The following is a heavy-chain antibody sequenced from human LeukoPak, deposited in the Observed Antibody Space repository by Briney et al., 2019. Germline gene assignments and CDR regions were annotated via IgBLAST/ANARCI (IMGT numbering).Heavy chain of an antibody. CDR3: ARDQRSSRKYYMDV. J-gene: IGHJ6*03. D-gene: IGHD1-14*01. V-gene: IGHV4-38-2*02. Sequence: PSETLSLTCTVSGYSISSGYYWGWIRQPPGKGLEWIGSIYHSGSTYYNPSLKSRVTISVDTSKNQFSLKLSSVTAADTAVYYCARDQRSSRKYYMDVWGKGTTVTVSS. CDR1: GYSISSGYY. CDR2: IYHSGST.